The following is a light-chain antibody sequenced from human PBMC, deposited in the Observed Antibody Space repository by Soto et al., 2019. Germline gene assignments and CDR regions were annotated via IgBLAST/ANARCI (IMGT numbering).Light chain of an antibody. CDR2: KAS. CDR1: QTISSW. Sequence: DIQMTQSPSTLCGSVGDRVTITCRASQTISSWLAWYQQKPGKAPKLLIYKASTLKSGVPSRFSGSGSGTEFTLTISSLQPDDFATYYCQHYNRYSEAFGQGTKVDI. CDR3: QHYNRYSEA. V-gene: IGKV1-5*03. J-gene: IGKJ1*01.